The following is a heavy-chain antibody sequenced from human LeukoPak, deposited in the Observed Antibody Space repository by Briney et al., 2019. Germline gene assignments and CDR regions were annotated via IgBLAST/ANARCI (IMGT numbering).Heavy chain of an antibody. CDR1: GGSISSGDYY. D-gene: IGHD6-6*01. V-gene: IGHV4-30-4*08. CDR3: ARHVRVRFDY. J-gene: IGHJ4*02. CDR2: IYYSGST. Sequence: SETLSLTCTVSGGSISSGDYYWSWIRQPPGKGLEWIGYIYYSGSTYYNPSLKSRVTISVDTFKNQFSLKLSSVTAADTAVYYCARHVRVRFDYWGQGTLVTVSS.